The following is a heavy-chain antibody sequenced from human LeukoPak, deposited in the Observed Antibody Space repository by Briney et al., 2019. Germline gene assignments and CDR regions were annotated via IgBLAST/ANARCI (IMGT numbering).Heavy chain of an antibody. CDR3: ARGWRSRACWFDP. CDR2: IYYSGST. Sequence: SETLSLTCTVSGGSISSGGYYWSWIRQHPGKGLGWIGYIYYSGSTYYNPSLKSRVTISVDTSKNQFSLKLSSVTAADTAVYYCARGWRSRACWFDPWGQGTLVTVSS. CDR1: GGSISSGGYY. V-gene: IGHV4-31*03. J-gene: IGHJ5*02. D-gene: IGHD6-13*01.